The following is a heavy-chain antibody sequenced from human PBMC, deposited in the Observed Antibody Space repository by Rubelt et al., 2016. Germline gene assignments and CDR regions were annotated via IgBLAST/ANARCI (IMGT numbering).Heavy chain of an antibody. Sequence: QVQLVQSGAEVKKPGASVKVSCKASGYTFTAFAMHWVRHAPGQRLEWMGWISADNINTKYSQNFQGRVTITRDTSASTAYLELGSLTSEDTAVYYCARAHYYDSSGPTFDYWGQGTLLTVSS. D-gene: IGHD3-22*01. CDR1: GYTFTAFA. CDR3: ARAHYYDSSGPTFDY. CDR2: ISADNINT. J-gene: IGHJ4*02. V-gene: IGHV1-3*01.